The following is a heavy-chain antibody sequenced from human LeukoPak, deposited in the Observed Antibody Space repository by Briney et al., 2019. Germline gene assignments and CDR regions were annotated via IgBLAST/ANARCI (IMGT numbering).Heavy chain of an antibody. Sequence: GESLKISCKGSGYSFTSYWIGWVRQMPGKGLEWMGIIYPGDSDTRYSPSFQGQVTISADKSISTAYLQWSSLKAPDTAMYYCARHSGVTTVTTGWFDPWGQGTLVTVSS. CDR2: IYPGDSDT. CDR3: ARHSGVTTVTTGWFDP. D-gene: IGHD4-17*01. CDR1: GYSFTSYW. J-gene: IGHJ5*02. V-gene: IGHV5-51*01.